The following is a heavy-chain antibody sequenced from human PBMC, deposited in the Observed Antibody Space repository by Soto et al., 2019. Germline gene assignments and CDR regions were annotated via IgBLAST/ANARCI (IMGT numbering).Heavy chain of an antibody. J-gene: IGHJ4*02. Sequence: ASVKLSCKASGYTFTGYYLHWVRQAPGQGHEWVSKLDPDCGDTVQSQKFQGRVTLTRDTAIDTAYMELTRVTLDGTAIYYCAVGPLDWGQGTLVTVSS. CDR1: GYTFTGYY. V-gene: IGHV1-2*02. CDR3: AVGPLD. CDR2: LDPDCGDT.